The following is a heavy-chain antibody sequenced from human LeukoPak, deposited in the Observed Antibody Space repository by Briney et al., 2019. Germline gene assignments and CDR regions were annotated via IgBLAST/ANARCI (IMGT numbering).Heavy chain of an antibody. CDR1: GFTFSSYS. CDR3: ARDPYSGTYGDTYYYMDV. V-gene: IGHV3-21*01. D-gene: IGHD1-26*01. CDR2: ITSSSTYT. Sequence: GGSLRLSCAASGFTFSSYSMNWVRQTPGKGLEWVSSITSSSTYTFYADSVKGRFTISKDNARNSLYLQMNSLRAEDTAVYYCARDPYSGTYGDTYYYMDVWGKGTTVTISS. J-gene: IGHJ6*03.